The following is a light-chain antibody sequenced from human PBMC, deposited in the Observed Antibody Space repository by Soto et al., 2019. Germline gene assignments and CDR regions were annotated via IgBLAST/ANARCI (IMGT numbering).Light chain of an antibody. J-gene: IGLJ3*02. CDR2: RNN. CDR1: SSNIGSNY. V-gene: IGLV1-47*01. CDR3: AAWDDSLSGWV. Sequence: QLVLTQPPSASGTPGQRVTISCSGSSSNIGSNYVYWYQQLPGTAPKLLIYRNNQRPSGVTDRFSGSKSGTSASLAISGLRSEDEDDYYCAAWDDSLSGWVFGGGTKLTVL.